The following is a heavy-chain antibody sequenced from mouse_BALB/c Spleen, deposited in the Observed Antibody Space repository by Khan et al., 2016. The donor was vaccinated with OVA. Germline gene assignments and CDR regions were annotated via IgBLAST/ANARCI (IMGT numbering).Heavy chain of an antibody. D-gene: IGHD2-14*01. CDR3: ARGGAAYYRNDGGAMDY. J-gene: IGHJ4*01. Sequence: LEESGPELKKPGETVRISCKASGYTFTNAGMQWVQKMPGKGLKWIGWINTHSGVPKYAEDFKGRFAFSLETSASTVYLQITNLKNEDTATYFCARGGAAYYRNDGGAMDYWGQGTSVTVSS. CDR1: GYTFTNAG. V-gene: IGHV9-4*02. CDR2: INTHSGVP.